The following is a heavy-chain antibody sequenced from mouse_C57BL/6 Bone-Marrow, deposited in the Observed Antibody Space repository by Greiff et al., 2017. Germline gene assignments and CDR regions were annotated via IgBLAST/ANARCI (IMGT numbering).Heavy chain of an antibody. CDR2: INPSSGYT. CDR3: ARDPYYYGSSYDYWYCDV. Sequence: VQGVESGAELAKPGASVKLSCKASGYTFPSSWMHWVKQRPGQGLEWIGYINPSSGYTKYNQKFKDKATLTADKSSSTAYMQLSSLTYEDSAVYYCARDPYYYGSSYDYWYCDVWGTGTTVTVSS. V-gene: IGHV1-7*01. CDR1: GYTFPSSW. J-gene: IGHJ1*03. D-gene: IGHD1-1*01.